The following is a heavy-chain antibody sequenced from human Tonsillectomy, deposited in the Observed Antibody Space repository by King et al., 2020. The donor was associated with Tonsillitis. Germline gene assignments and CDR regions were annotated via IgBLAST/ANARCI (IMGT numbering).Heavy chain of an antibody. V-gene: IGHV3-30-3*01. CDR3: ARCIGGSYLDY. Sequence: HVQLVESGGGVVQPGRSLRLSCAASGFTFSSYSMHWVRQAPGQGLEWVGVISYDGDNKYYADSVKGRFTISRENSKNTLFLQMNSLRAEDTAVYFCARCIGGSYLDYWGQGTLVTVSS. D-gene: IGHD1-26*01. CDR1: GFTFSSYS. J-gene: IGHJ4*02. CDR2: ISYDGDNK.